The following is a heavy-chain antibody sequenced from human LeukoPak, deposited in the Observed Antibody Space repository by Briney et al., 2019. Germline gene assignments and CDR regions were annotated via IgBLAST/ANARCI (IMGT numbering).Heavy chain of an antibody. D-gene: IGHD3-10*01. J-gene: IGHJ4*02. V-gene: IGHV3-9*01. CDR1: GFTFDDYT. Sequence: PGGSVRLSCAASGFTFDDYTMHWVRQAPGKGLEWVSGISWNSGSIGYADSVKGRFTISRDNAKNSLYLQMNSLRAEDTALYYCAKVSGGGYGSGSYLDYWGQGTLVTASS. CDR3: AKVSGGGYGSGSYLDY. CDR2: ISWNSGSI.